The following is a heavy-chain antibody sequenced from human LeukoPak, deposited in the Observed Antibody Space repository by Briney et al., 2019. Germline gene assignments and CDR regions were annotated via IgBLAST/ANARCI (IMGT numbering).Heavy chain of an antibody. D-gene: IGHD1-26*01. J-gene: IGHJ4*02. CDR2: INHSGST. CDR1: GGSFSGYY. V-gene: IGHV4-34*01. Sequence: PSETLSLTCAVYGGSFSGYYWSWIRQPPGKGLEWIGEINHSGSTNYNPSLKSRVTISVDTSKNQFSLKLSSVTAADTAVFYCAGGSYSMFNWGQGTLVTVSS. CDR3: AGGSYSMFN.